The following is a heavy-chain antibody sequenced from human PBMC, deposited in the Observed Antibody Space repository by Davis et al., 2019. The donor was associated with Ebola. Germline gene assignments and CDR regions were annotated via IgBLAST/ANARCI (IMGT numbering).Heavy chain of an antibody. CDR2: INPNSGGT. CDR3: ARARGGTEYDAFDI. D-gene: IGHD2-8*02. V-gene: IGHV1-2*02. J-gene: IGHJ3*02. CDR1: GYTFTGYY. Sequence: ASVKVSCKASGYTFTGYYVHWVRQAPGQGLEWMGWINPNSGGTDYVQKFQGRVTMTSDTSISTAYMELSSLRSDDTAVYYCARARGGTEYDAFDIWGQGTMVTVSS.